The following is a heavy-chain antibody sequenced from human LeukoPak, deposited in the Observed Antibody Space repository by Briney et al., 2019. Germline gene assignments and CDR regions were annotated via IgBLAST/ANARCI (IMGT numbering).Heavy chain of an antibody. V-gene: IGHV3-23*01. Sequence: GGSLRLSCAASGFTFSSYAMSWVRQALGKGLEWVSGVSGSGGSTYYADSVKGRFTISRDNSKNALYLQMNSLRAEDTAVYYCAKDLDIVATITGNWGQGTLVTVSS. J-gene: IGHJ4*02. CDR1: GFTFSSYA. D-gene: IGHD5-12*01. CDR3: AKDLDIVATITGN. CDR2: VSGSGGST.